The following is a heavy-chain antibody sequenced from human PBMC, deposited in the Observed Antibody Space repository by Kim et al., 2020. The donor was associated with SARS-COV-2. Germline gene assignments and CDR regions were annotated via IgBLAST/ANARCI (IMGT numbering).Heavy chain of an antibody. J-gene: IGHJ4*02. CDR3: ARDPMLERGIAAAPHAGDY. D-gene: IGHD6-13*01. Sequence: GGSLRLSCAASGFTVSSNYMSWVRQAPGKGLEWVSVIYSGGSTYYADSVKGRFTISRDNSKNTLYLQMNSLRAEDTAVYYCARDPMLERGIAAAPHAGDYWGQGTLVTVSS. CDR1: GFTVSSNY. V-gene: IGHV3-66*01. CDR2: IYSGGST.